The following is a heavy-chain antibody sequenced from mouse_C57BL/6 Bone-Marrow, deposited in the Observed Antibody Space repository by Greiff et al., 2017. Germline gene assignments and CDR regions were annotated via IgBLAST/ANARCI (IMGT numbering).Heavy chain of an antibody. D-gene: IGHD1-1*01. CDR2: ISDGGSYT. Sequence: EVKLQESGGGLVKPGGSLKLSCAASGFTFSSYAMSWVRQTPEKRLEWVATISDGGSYTYYPDNVKGRFTISRDNAKNNLYLQMSHLQSEDTAMYYCARDYGSSFDYWGQGTTLTVSS. CDR1: GFTFSSYA. V-gene: IGHV5-4*01. J-gene: IGHJ2*01. CDR3: ARDYGSSFDY.